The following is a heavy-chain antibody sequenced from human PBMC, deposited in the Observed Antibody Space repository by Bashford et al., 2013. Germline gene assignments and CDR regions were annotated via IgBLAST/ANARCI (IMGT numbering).Heavy chain of an antibody. CDR2: INAGNGNT. J-gene: IGHJ5*02. V-gene: IGHV1-3*01. CDR3: ARKGWYSSSYRGSRINWFDP. D-gene: IGHD6-6*01. Sequence: ASVKVSCKASGYTFTSYAMHWVRQAPGQRLEWMGWINAGNGNTKYSQKFQGRVTITRDTSASTAYMELSSLRSEDTAVYYCARKGWYSSSYRGSRINWFDPWAREPGHRLL. CDR1: GYTFTSYA.